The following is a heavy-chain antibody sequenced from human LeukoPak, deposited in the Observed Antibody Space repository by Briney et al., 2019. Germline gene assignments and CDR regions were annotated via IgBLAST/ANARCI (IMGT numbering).Heavy chain of an antibody. J-gene: IGHJ3*02. CDR2: IIPIFGTA. CDR3: ARDLAGGYDIDAFDI. V-gene: IGHV1-69*05. D-gene: IGHD5-12*01. Sequence: ASVKVSCKASGYTFTSYGISWVRQAPGQGLEWMGRIIPIFGTANYAQKFQGRVTITTDESTSTAYMELSSLRSEDTAVYYCARDLAGGYDIDAFDIWGQGTMVTVSS. CDR1: GYTFTSYG.